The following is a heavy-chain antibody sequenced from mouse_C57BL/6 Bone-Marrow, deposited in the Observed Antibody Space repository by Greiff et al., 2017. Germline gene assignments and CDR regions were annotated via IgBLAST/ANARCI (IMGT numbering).Heavy chain of an antibody. CDR3: ARGYYGSSYLAY. V-gene: IGHV1-81*01. J-gene: IGHJ3*01. CDR2: IYPRSGNT. D-gene: IGHD1-1*01. CDR1: GYTFTSYG. Sequence: VKLMESGAELARPGASVKLSCKASGYTFTSYGISWVKQRTGQGLEWIGEIYPRSGNTYYNEKFKGKATLTADKSSSTAYMELRSLTSEDSAVYFCARGYYGSSYLAYWGQGTLVTVSA.